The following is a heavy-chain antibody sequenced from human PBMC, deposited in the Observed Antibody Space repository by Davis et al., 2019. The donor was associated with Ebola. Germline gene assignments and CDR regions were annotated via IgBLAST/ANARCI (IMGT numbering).Heavy chain of an antibody. J-gene: IGHJ5*02. V-gene: IGHV3-9*01. CDR1: GFTFHDYA. Sequence: GGSLRLSCAASGFTFHDYAMHWVRQAPGKGLEWVSGISWNSGSIGYTDSVKGRFTISRDNAKNSLYLQMNSLRTEDTALYYCAKGFAEYHLFLPFDPWGQGTLVTVSS. CDR3: AKGFAEYHLFLPFDP. D-gene: IGHD2-2*01. CDR2: ISWNSGSI.